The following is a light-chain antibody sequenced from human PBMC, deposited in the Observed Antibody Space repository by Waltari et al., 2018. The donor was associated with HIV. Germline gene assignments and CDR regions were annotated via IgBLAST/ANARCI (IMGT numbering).Light chain of an antibody. Sequence: SFALTQPSSVSLSPGHTASISSSGHSLPDTYACRYLQRPDQSPLLVNYKDKKRPGGFPERFSASNSGDTATLTISGTQAVDEADYYCQAWDSSRPVFGGGTKLTVL. CDR1: SLPDTY. CDR2: KDK. V-gene: IGLV3-1*01. J-gene: IGLJ2*01. CDR3: QAWDSSRPV.